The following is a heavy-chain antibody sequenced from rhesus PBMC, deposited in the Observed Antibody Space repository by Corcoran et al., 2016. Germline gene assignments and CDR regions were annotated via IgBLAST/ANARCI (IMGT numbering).Heavy chain of an antibody. CDR2: ISSVGSST. Sequence: EVRLVESGGGLVQPGGSLRLSCAASGFTFSSYWMYWVRQAPGKGLEWFSRISSVGSSTSYADSVKGRFTISRENAKNSLYLQMNSLRVEDTAVYYCAKGGSSGWYPHYFDYWGQGVLVTVSS. V-gene: IGHV3-119*01. J-gene: IGHJ4*01. CDR1: GFTFSSYW. CDR3: AKGGSSGWYPHYFDY. D-gene: IGHD6-31*01.